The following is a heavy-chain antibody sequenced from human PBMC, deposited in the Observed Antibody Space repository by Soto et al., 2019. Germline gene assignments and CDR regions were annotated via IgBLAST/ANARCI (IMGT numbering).Heavy chain of an antibody. V-gene: IGHV3-23*01. CDR2: IRGSGGST. CDR3: AKGQGGFGAFDY. Sequence: EVQLLESGGGLVQPGGSLRLSCAASGFTFSSYAMRWVRQAPGKGLEWVSAIRGSGGSTYYADSVKGRFPISRDNSKNTLYLQMNRLRAEDTAIYYCAKGQGGFGAFDYWGQGTLVTVSS. D-gene: IGHD3-10*01. J-gene: IGHJ4*02. CDR1: GFTFSSYA.